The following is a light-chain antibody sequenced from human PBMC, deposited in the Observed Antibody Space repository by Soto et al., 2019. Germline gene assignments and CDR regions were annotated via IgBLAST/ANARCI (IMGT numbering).Light chain of an antibody. Sequence: QSVLTQPPSASATPGQRVTISCSGSSTNIGSNIVNWYQQLPGTAPKLLIYTNNQRPSRVPERFSGFKSGTSASLAISGLQSEDEADYYCAAWDDNLNGVVFGGGTKVTVL. V-gene: IGLV1-44*01. J-gene: IGLJ3*02. CDR1: STNIGSNI. CDR2: TNN. CDR3: AAWDDNLNGVV.